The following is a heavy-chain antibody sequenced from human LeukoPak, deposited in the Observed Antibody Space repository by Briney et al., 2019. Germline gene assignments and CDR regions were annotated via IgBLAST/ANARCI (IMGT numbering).Heavy chain of an antibody. J-gene: IGHJ4*02. V-gene: IGHV3-23*01. CDR2: ISGPGGTT. CDR1: GFTFSSYA. Sequence: GGSLRLSCAASGFTFSSYAMSWVRQAPGKGLEWVSDISGPGGTTYYAASVKGRFTISRDNSKNTLFLQMNSLRAEDTAVYYCAPSGDSSGYYYLFDYWGQGTLVTVSS. D-gene: IGHD3-22*01. CDR3: APSGDSSGYYYLFDY.